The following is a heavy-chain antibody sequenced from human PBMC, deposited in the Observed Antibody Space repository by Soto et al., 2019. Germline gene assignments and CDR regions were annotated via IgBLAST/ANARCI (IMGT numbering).Heavy chain of an antibody. CDR2: ISYDGSNK. CDR3: AKDYQITMVRGVSGYYFDY. V-gene: IGHV3-30*18. D-gene: IGHD3-10*01. Sequence: PGGSLRLSCAASGFTFSSYGMHWVRQAPGKGLEWVAVISYDGSNKYYAYSVKGRFTISRDNSKNTLYLQMNSLRAEDTAVYYCAKDYQITMVRGVSGYYFDYWGQGTLVTVSS. J-gene: IGHJ4*02. CDR1: GFTFSSYG.